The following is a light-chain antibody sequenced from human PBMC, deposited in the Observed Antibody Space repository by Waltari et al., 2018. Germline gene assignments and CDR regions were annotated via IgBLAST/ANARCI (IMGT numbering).Light chain of an antibody. J-gene: IGLJ2*01. V-gene: IGLV1-44*01. CDR1: FSNIGNNA. CDR3: AAWDDSLDAYVV. Sequence: QSVLTQPPSASGTPGQKVTISCSGTFSNIGNNAVTWSQQVPGMAPKLLIFNNNIQVPGVPDRFSGAKFGTSASLAISGLQSGDEAVYYCAAWDDSLDAYVVFGGGTKVTVL. CDR2: NNN.